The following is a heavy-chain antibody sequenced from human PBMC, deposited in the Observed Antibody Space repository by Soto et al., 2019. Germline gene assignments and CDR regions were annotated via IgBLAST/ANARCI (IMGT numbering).Heavy chain of an antibody. CDR3: TRGWGHDSSDLYYAY. V-gene: IGHV1-69*01. Sequence: QVQLVQSGAEVKKPGSSVKVSCKASGGTFSRYAISWVRQAPGQGLEWMGGIIPMFGTANYAQKFKGRVTITADESTSTDYMELRGLRSEDTAIYYCTRGWGHDSSDLYYAYWGQGPLLTVSS. CDR2: IIPMFGTA. D-gene: IGHD3-22*01. CDR1: GGTFSRYA. J-gene: IGHJ4*02.